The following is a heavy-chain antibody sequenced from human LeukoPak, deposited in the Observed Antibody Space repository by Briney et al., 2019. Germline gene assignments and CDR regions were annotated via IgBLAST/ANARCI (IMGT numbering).Heavy chain of an antibody. J-gene: IGHJ4*02. CDR1: GGSFSRYA. D-gene: IGHD3-22*01. Sequence: SVKVSCKASGGSFSRYAISWVRQAPGQGLEWMGGIIPIFGTANYAQKFQGRVTITADESTRTAYMELGTLRSEDTAIYYCARGSGETAGYYYVYWGRGTPVTVSS. V-gene: IGHV1-69*01. CDR3: ARGSGETAGYYYVY. CDR2: IIPIFGTA.